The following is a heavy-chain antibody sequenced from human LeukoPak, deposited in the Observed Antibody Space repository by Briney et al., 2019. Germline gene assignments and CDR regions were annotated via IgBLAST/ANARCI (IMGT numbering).Heavy chain of an antibody. V-gene: IGHV1-46*01. Sequence: ASVKVSCKASGYSFISFYIHWVRQAPGQGLEWMGVINPSGGSTAYARQFQGRVTMTRDTSTSTVYMELSSLRSEDTAVYYCARDLHYDTSGYEDDFDIWGQGTMVTVSS. CDR1: GYSFISFY. CDR2: INPSGGST. CDR3: ARDLHYDTSGYEDDFDI. J-gene: IGHJ3*02. D-gene: IGHD3-22*01.